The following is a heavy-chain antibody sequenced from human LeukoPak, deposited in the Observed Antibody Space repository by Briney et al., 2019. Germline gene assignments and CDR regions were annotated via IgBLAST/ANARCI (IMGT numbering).Heavy chain of an antibody. D-gene: IGHD6-19*01. CDR1: GYSISSGYF. CDR2: VHFSGST. CDR3: ARGDRGAVAGPFDY. Sequence: PSETLSLTCTVSGYSISSGYFWGWIRQPPGMGLEWIGSVHFSGSTYYNPSLKSRVTILVDTSKNQFSLKLSSVTAADTAVYYCARGDRGAVAGPFDYWGQGTLVTVSS. V-gene: IGHV4-38-2*02. J-gene: IGHJ4*02.